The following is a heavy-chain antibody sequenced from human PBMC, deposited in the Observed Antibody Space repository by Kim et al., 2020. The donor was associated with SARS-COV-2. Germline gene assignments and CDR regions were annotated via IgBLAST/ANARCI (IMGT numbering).Heavy chain of an antibody. Sequence: GGSLRLSCAASGFTFSGYTMHWVRQAPGKGLEYVSAISSDGGTTYYANSVKGRFTISRDNSKNTLYLQMGSLRAEDMAVYYCARAIHPRRDGYSYDYWGQGTLVTVSS. V-gene: IGHV3-64*01. J-gene: IGHJ4*02. D-gene: IGHD4-4*01. CDR2: ISSDGGTT. CDR1: GFTFSGYT. CDR3: ARAIHPRRDGYSYDY.